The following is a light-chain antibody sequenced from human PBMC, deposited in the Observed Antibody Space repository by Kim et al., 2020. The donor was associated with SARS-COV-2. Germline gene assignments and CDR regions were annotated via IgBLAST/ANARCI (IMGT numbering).Light chain of an antibody. J-gene: IGLJ2*01. CDR1: TSDAGGYLY. Sequence: QSITISCSGATSDAGGYLYVSWYQQHPDKAPKLLIYAVTNRPSGVSNRFSGSKSGNTASLTISGLQAEDEADYYCTSYASTTSHVIFGGGTQLTVL. V-gene: IGLV2-14*03. CDR3: TSYASTTSHVI. CDR2: AVT.